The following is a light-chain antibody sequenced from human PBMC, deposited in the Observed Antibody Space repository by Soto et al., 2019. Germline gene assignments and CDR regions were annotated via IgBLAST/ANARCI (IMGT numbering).Light chain of an antibody. CDR1: SSNIGAGYD. V-gene: IGLV1-40*01. Sequence: QSVLTQPPSVSGAPGQRVTISCIGSSSNIGAGYDVHWYQQLPGTAPKLLIYDNNNRPSGVPDRFSGSKSGTSASLAITGLQAEDEADYYCQSYDYSLTVVFGGGTKLTVL. CDR3: QSYDYSLTVV. J-gene: IGLJ2*01. CDR2: DNN.